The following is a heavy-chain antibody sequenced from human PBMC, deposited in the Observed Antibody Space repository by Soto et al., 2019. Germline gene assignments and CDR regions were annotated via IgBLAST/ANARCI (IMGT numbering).Heavy chain of an antibody. V-gene: IGHV4-39*01. CDR3: ARHRRAFTGCYFDY. CDR1: GGSITGGSISTTTYY. J-gene: IGHJ4*01. D-gene: IGHD3-3*02. Sequence: PSETLSLTCTVSGGSITGGSISTTTYYWGWMRQPPGKGLEWIASFFIGGNTYYNPSLKSRVTISADTSKNQFSLKLSSVTAADTAVFYCARHRRAFTGCYFDYWGQGILVTVS. CDR2: FFIGGNT.